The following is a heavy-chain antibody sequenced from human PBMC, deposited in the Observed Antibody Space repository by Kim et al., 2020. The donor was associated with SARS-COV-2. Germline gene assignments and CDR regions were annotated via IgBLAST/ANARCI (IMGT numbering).Heavy chain of an antibody. CDR2: IYTSGST. V-gene: IGHV4-4*07. J-gene: IGHJ6*02. Sequence: SETLSHTCTVSGGSISSYFWGWLRQSAGKGLEWIGRIYTSGSTNYNPSLKNRVTMSVDTSKNQISLRLSSVTAADTAVYYCARDQRAVGVSQYGMDVWGQGTTVTVSS. CDR3: ARDQRAVGVSQYGMDV. D-gene: IGHD3-16*01. CDR1: GGSISSYF.